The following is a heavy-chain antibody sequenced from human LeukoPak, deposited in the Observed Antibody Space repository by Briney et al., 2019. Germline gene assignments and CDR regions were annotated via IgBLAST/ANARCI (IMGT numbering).Heavy chain of an antibody. CDR2: ISGSGGST. J-gene: IGHJ6*03. Sequence: GGSLRLSCAASGFTFSSYAMSWVRQAPGKGLEWVSAISGSGGSTYYADSVKGRFTISRDNSKNTLYLQMNSLRAEDTAVYYCARDGRITMVRGVIYSGPNYYMDVWGKGTTVTISS. V-gene: IGHV3-23*01. D-gene: IGHD3-10*01. CDR1: GFTFSSYA. CDR3: ARDGRITMVRGVIYSGPNYYMDV.